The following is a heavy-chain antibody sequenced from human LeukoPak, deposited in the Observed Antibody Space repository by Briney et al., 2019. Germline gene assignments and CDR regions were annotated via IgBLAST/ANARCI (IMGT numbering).Heavy chain of an antibody. CDR2: IYPGDSDT. CDR1: GYIFASYW. D-gene: IGHD6-13*01. J-gene: IGHJ4*02. CDR3: ARSQTPYSSTWYDPLFDY. Sequence: GESLKISCKGSGYIFASYWIGWVRQMPGKGLEWMGIIYPGDSDTRYSPSFQGQVTISADKSFSTAYLQWSSLKASDTAIYYCARSQTPYSSTWYDPLFDYWGQGILVTVSS. V-gene: IGHV5-51*01.